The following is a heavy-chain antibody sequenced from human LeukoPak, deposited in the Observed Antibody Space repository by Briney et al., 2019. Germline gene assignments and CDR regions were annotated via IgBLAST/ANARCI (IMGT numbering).Heavy chain of an antibody. CDR2: ISPGDSDT. CDR1: GYSFTSYW. J-gene: IGHJ4*02. Sequence: ESGKISCKGSGYSFTSYWIAWVRQMPGKGLEWMGIISPGDSDTTYSPSFQGQVTVSADKSISTAYLQWSSLKASDTAMYYCARHRRVAGSRSGDFDYWGQGTLVTVAS. D-gene: IGHD6-19*01. V-gene: IGHV5-51*01. CDR3: ARHRRVAGSRSGDFDY.